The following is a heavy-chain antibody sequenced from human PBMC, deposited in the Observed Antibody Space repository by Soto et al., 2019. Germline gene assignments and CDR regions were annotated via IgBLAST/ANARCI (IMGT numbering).Heavy chain of an antibody. CDR1: GFTFSSYG. D-gene: IGHD6-19*01. J-gene: IGHJ4*02. CDR3: ARDSKPYSSGWYYGY. Sequence: GGSLRLSCAASGFTFSSYGMHWVRQAPGKGLEWVAVIWYDGSNKYYADSVKGRFTISRDNSKNTPYLQMNSLRAEDTAVYYCARDSKPYSSGWYYGYWGQGTLVTVSS. CDR2: IWYDGSNK. V-gene: IGHV3-33*01.